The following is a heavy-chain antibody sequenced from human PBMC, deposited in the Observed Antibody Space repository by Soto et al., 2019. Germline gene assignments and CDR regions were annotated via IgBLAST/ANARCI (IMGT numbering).Heavy chain of an antibody. D-gene: IGHD3-3*01. CDR1: LFTFSSYA. CDR3: AKDLNTIFGVAAGAFDI. CDR2: ISGSGGST. J-gene: IGHJ3*02. V-gene: IGHV3-23*01. Sequence: GYLRLSCAASLFTFSSYAMRWVRQSPGKGLEWVSAISGSGGSTYYADSVKGRFTISRDNSKNTLYLQMNSLRAEDTAVYYCAKDLNTIFGVAAGAFDIWGQGTIVTVSS.